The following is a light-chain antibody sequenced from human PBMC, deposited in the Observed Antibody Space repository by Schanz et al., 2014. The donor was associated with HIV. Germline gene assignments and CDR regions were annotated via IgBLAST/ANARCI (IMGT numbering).Light chain of an antibody. CDR1: SSDIGPYNW. Sequence: QSALTQPASVSGSPGQSISISCTGTSSDIGPYNWVSWYQQRPGKAPKLLIYGVTDRPSGVSHRFSGSKSDNTAALTISGLQTEDEAEYYCSSHSATAPYVIFGGGTKLTVL. V-gene: IGLV2-14*03. CDR3: SSHSATAPYVI. J-gene: IGLJ2*01. CDR2: GVT.